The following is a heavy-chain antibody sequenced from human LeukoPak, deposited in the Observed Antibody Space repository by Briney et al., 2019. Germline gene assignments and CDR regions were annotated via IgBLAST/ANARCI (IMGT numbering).Heavy chain of an antibody. Sequence: LGESLKISCKGPGYRFTSYWIGWVRQLPGKGLGWMGIMYGGDSDTRYSPSLQGQVTISADKSISTAYLQWSSLKASDTAMYYCARSYDSTVTDTYFQHWGQGTLVTVSS. CDR1: GYRFTSYW. V-gene: IGHV5-51*01. CDR2: MYGGDSDT. CDR3: ARSYDSTVTDTYFQH. J-gene: IGHJ1*01. D-gene: IGHD4-17*01.